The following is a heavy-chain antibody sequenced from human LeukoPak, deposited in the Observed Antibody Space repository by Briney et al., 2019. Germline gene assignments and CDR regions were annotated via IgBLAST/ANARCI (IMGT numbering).Heavy chain of an antibody. Sequence: PGGSLRLSCAASGFTFSSYAMSWVRQAPGKGLEWVSAVSGSGGITYYADSVKGRFTISRDNSKNILHLQMNSLRAEDTAVYYCAKGYYGSGSFLGAFDYWGQGTLVTVSS. CDR2: VSGSGGIT. D-gene: IGHD3-10*01. CDR1: GFTFSSYA. CDR3: AKGYYGSGSFLGAFDY. J-gene: IGHJ4*02. V-gene: IGHV3-23*01.